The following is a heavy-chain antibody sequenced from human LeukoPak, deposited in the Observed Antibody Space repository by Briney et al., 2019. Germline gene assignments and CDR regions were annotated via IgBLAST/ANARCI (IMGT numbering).Heavy chain of an antibody. Sequence: GGSLRLSCAASGFTFSSYSMNWVRQAPGKGLEWVSYISSSSTIYYADSVKGRFTISRDNAKNSLYLQMNSLRAEDAAVYYCAKDRPAVTTSGIMDYWGQGTLVTVSS. D-gene: IGHD4-17*01. CDR2: ISSSSTI. CDR1: GFTFSSYS. CDR3: AKDRPAVTTSGIMDY. J-gene: IGHJ4*02. V-gene: IGHV3-48*01.